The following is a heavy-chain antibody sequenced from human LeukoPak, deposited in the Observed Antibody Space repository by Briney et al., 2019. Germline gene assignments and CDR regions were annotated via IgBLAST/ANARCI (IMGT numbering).Heavy chain of an antibody. CDR1: GFTFSSYG. J-gene: IGHJ6*03. D-gene: IGHD1-14*01. V-gene: IGHV3-30*03. Sequence: GGSLRLSCAASGFTFSSYGMHWVRQAPGKGLEWVAVISYDGSNKYYADSVKGRFTISRDNSKNTLYLQMNSLRAEDTAVYYCARVGPWVNPDYYYYYMDVWGKGATVTVSS. CDR2: ISYDGSNK. CDR3: ARVGPWVNPDYYYYYMDV.